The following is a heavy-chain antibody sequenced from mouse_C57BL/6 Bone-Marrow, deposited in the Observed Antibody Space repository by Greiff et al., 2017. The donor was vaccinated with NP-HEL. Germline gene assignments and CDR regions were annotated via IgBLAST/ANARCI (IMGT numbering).Heavy chain of an antibody. CDR3: AREGDYDAGAWFAY. CDR1: GFTFSDYG. V-gene: IGHV5-15*01. Sequence: EVKLLESGGGLVQPGGSLKLSCAASGFTFSDYGMAWVRQAPRKGPEWVAFISNLAYSIDYADTVTGRFTISRENAKNTLYLEMSSLRCEDTAMYYCAREGDYDAGAWFAYWGQGTLVTVSA. D-gene: IGHD2-4*01. CDR2: ISNLAYSI. J-gene: IGHJ3*01.